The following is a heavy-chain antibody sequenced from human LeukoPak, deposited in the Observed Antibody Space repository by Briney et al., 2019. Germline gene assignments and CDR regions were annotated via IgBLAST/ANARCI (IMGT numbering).Heavy chain of an antibody. CDR1: GGSFSGYY. J-gene: IGHJ6*03. CDR3: AREVVVDYYYYYMDV. V-gene: IGHV4-34*01. CDR2: INHSGST. Sequence: SETLSLTCAVYGGSFSGYYWSWIRQPPGKGLEWIGEINHSGSTNYNPSLKSRVTMSVDTSKNQFSLKLSSVTAADTAVYYCAREVVVDYYYYYMDVWGKGTTVTVSS. D-gene: IGHD3-22*01.